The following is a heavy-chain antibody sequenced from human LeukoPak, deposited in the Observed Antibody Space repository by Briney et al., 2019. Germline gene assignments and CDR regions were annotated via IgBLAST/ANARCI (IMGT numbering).Heavy chain of an antibody. Sequence: PSETLSLTCSVSGDSISPYSWTWIRQPAGKGLEWIGRIFTSGAAFYNPSLKSRVTMSIATSKAQLSLRLSSVTAADTAVYYCARVHWNYDGLAWFDPWGQGTLDIVSP. V-gene: IGHV4-4*07. CDR1: GDSISPYS. CDR3: ARVHWNYDGLAWFDP. CDR2: IFTSGAA. J-gene: IGHJ5*02. D-gene: IGHD1-7*01.